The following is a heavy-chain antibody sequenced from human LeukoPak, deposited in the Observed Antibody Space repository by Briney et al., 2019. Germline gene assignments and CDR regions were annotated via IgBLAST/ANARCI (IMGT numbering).Heavy chain of an antibody. CDR1: GGTFSSYA. J-gene: IGHJ6*02. V-gene: IGHV1-69*01. Sequence: SVKVSCKASGGTFSSYAISWVRQAPGQGLEWMGGIIPIFGTANYAQKFQGRVTITADESTSTAYKELSSLRSEDTAVYYCARNFYDSRSAYGMDVWGQGTTVTVSS. D-gene: IGHD3-22*01. CDR3: ARNFYDSRSAYGMDV. CDR2: IIPIFGTA.